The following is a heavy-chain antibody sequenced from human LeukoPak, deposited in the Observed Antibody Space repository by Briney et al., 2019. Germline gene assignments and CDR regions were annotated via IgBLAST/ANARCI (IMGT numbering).Heavy chain of an antibody. CDR1: GFTFTIYW. Sequence: GGSPRLSCAASGFTFTIYWMNWVRQAPGKGLEWVANIKQDGSEKYYVGSVKGRFTISRDNARESLYLQMNSLRAEDTAVYYCARGFDEYYGMDVWGKGTSVTVSS. D-gene: IGHD2/OR15-2a*01. J-gene: IGHJ6*04. CDR3: ARGFDEYYGMDV. V-gene: IGHV3-7*03. CDR2: IKQDGSEK.